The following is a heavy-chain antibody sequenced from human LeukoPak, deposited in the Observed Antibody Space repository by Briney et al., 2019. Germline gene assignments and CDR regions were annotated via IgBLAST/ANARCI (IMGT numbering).Heavy chain of an antibody. CDR3: AELGITMIGGV. V-gene: IGHV3-23*01. CDR2: ISGRGGNT. D-gene: IGHD3-10*02. CDR1: GFTFSRNG. J-gene: IGHJ6*04. Sequence: GGTLRLSCAASGFTFSRNGMTWVRQAPGKGLEWVSAISGRGGNTYYADSVKGRFTISRDNAKNSLYLQMNSLRAEDTAVYYCAELGITMIGGVWGKGTTVTISS.